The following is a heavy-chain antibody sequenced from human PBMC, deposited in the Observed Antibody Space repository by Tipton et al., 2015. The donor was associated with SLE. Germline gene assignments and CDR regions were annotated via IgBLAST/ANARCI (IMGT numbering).Heavy chain of an antibody. J-gene: IGHJ4*02. CDR3: ARGPSYSSS. CDR1: GGSISSYY. D-gene: IGHD6-13*01. CDR2: INHSGST. Sequence: LRLSCTVSGGSISSYYWSWIRQPPGKGLEWIGEINHSGSTNYNPSLKSRVTISVDTSKNQFSLKLSSVTAADTAVYYCARGPSYSSSWGQGTLVTVSS. V-gene: IGHV4-34*01.